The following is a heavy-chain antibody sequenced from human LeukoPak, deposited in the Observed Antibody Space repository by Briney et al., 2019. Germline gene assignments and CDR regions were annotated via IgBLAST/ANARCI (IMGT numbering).Heavy chain of an antibody. Sequence: PGGSLRLSCAASGFTFSSYSMNWVRQAPGKGLEWVSSISSSSSYIYYADSVKGRFTISRDNAKNSLYLQVNSLRAEDTAVYYCARDLEGSSSWYASIDYWGQGTLVTVSS. V-gene: IGHV3-21*01. D-gene: IGHD6-13*01. CDR1: GFTFSSYS. CDR3: ARDLEGSSSWYASIDY. CDR2: ISSSSSYI. J-gene: IGHJ4*02.